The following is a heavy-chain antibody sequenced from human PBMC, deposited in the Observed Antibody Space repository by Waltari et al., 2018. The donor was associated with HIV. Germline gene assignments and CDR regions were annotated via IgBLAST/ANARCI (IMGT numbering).Heavy chain of an antibody. Sequence: QVHLAQSGTEVKTPGATVKISCLGYEYIFMHFDAIWVRQAAGQGPEWLGWMNPNSGNTASPYIFEERVTMTRDVSTDTAYMEMSGLTPEDTAIYYCARNSSAKGNRYFYYGLDVWGQGTPVTV. D-gene: IGHD3-22*01. CDR2: MNPNSGNT. J-gene: IGHJ6*02. CDR3: ARNSSAKGNRYFYYGLDV. CDR1: EYIFMHFD. V-gene: IGHV1-8*02.